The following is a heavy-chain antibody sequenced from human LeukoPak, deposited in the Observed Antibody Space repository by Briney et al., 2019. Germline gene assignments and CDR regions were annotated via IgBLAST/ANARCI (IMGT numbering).Heavy chain of an antibody. CDR2: IYTSGST. CDR1: GGSISSYY. V-gene: IGHV4-4*07. CDR3: AREFPRGYCSSTSCRWFDP. Sequence: SETLSLTCTVSGGSISSYYWSWIRQPAGKGLEWIGRIYTSGSTNYNPSLKSRVTMSVDTSKNQFSLKLSSVTAADTAVYCCAREFPRGYCSSTSCRWFDPWGQGTLVTVSS. J-gene: IGHJ5*02. D-gene: IGHD2-2*03.